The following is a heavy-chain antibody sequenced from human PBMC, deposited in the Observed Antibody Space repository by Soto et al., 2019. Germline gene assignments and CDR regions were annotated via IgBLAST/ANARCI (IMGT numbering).Heavy chain of an antibody. CDR3: ARGPLGSASNVGRNWFDP. CDR1: GYTFTNYP. D-gene: IGHD6-13*01. Sequence: ASVKVCWKAAGYTFTNYPRHWVRQAPGQRLEWMGWVNPDNGDTKSSQDFQGRVIISRDTSANTGYMEMSSLRYEDTAVYYCARGPLGSASNVGRNWFDPWGQGTLVTVSS. CDR2: VNPDNGDT. J-gene: IGHJ5*02. V-gene: IGHV1-3*01.